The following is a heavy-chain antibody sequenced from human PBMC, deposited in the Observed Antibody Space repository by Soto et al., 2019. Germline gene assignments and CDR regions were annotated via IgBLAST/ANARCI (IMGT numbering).Heavy chain of an antibody. CDR1: GFTFSSYA. J-gene: IGHJ4*02. D-gene: IGHD2-15*01. CDR2: ISGSGGST. Sequence: GGSLRLSCAASGFTFSSYAMSWVRQAPGKGLEWVSAISGSGGSTYYADSVKGRFTISRDKSKNTLYLQMNSLRAEDSAVYYCAKDEGQLGYCGGGSCYSGHLFDYWGQGTLVTVSS. V-gene: IGHV3-23*01. CDR3: AKDEGQLGYCGGGSCYSGHLFDY.